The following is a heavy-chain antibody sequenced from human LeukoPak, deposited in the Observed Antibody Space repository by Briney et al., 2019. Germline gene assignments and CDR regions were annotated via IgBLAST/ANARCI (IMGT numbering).Heavy chain of an antibody. CDR1: GFTFSSYW. V-gene: IGHV3-74*01. CDR3: ARGRRDGYNLGY. Sequence: GGSLRLSCAASGFTFSSYWMHWVRQAPGKGLVWVSRINSDGSSTSYADSVKGRFTISRDISKNTLSLQMNSLRAEDTAVYYCARGRRDGYNLGYWGQGTLVAVSS. D-gene: IGHD5-24*01. J-gene: IGHJ4*02. CDR2: INSDGSST.